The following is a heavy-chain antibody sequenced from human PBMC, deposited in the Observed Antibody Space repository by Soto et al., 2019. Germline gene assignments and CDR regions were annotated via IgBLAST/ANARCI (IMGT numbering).Heavy chain of an antibody. V-gene: IGHV1-2*02. J-gene: IGHJ4*02. D-gene: IGHD3-22*01. CDR3: ASPVHTMTQAVRFRVDQ. CDR1: GYTFTAYY. CDR2: INPNGGGT. Sequence: ASGGVACKASGYTFTAYYIHWVRQAPGQVLEWMVWINPNGGGTKYAEKFQGRVTMTRDTSINTAYMELTRLTSDDTAVYYCASPVHTMTQAVRFRVDQWGQRTLVTFCS.